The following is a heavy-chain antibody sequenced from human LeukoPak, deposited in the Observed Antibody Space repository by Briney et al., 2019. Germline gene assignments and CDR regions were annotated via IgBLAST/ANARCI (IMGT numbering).Heavy chain of an antibody. Sequence: ASVKVSCKTSGFTFSGYYLNWVRQAPGQGLEWMGWINSNRGDTNLPQKFQGRVTMTGATSTDTVYMELSSLTSEDTAVYYCATLHDPPPVYHYHYHGMDVWGQGTTVIVSS. CDR3: ATLHDPPPVYHYHYHGMDV. CDR1: GFTFSGYY. V-gene: IGHV1-2*02. CDR2: INSNRGDT. J-gene: IGHJ6*02. D-gene: IGHD1-1*01.